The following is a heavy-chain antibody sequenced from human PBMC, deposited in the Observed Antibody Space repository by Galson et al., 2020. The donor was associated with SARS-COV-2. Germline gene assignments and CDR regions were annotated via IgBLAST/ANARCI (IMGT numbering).Heavy chain of an antibody. CDR2: IYYSGST. CDR1: GGSISSSSYY. D-gene: IGHD3-9*01. J-gene: IGHJ4*02. V-gene: IGHV4-39*01. CDR3: ARHYDILTGYYTQWDY. Sequence: SETLSLTCTVSGGSISSSSYYWGWIRQPPGKGLEWIGSIYYSGSTYYNPFLKSRVTISVDTSKNQFSLKLSSVTAADTAVYYCARHYDILTGYYTQWDYWGQGTLVTVSS.